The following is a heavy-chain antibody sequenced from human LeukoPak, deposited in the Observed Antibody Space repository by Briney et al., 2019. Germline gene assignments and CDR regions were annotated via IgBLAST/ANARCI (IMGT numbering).Heavy chain of an antibody. CDR2: ISYDGSNK. J-gene: IGHJ4*02. CDR1: GFTFSSYG. Sequence: GGSLRLSCAASGFTFSSYGMHWVRQAPGKGLEWVAVISYDGSNKYYADSVKGRFTISRDNSKNTLYLQMNSLRAEDTAVYYCAKETYDSSGYYACFDYWGQGTPVTVSS. D-gene: IGHD3-22*01. CDR3: AKETYDSSGYYACFDY. V-gene: IGHV3-30*18.